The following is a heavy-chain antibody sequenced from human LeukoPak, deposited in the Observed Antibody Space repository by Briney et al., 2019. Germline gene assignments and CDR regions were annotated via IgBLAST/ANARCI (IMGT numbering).Heavy chain of an antibody. CDR1: GFTFSTYA. D-gene: IGHD5-12*01. CDR2: NSASGETT. Sequence: GGSLRLSCAASGFTFSTYAMSWVRQAPGKGLEWVSGNSASGETTYYADSVKGRLIISRDNFRNTLHLQMTSLRVEDTALYYCAKAPVGWLRPLDYWGQGTLVTVSS. J-gene: IGHJ4*02. V-gene: IGHV3-23*01. CDR3: AKAPVGWLRPLDY.